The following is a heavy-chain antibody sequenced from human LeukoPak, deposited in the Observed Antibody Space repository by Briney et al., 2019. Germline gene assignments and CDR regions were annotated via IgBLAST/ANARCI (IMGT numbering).Heavy chain of an antibody. CDR3: ARDLTHDY. D-gene: IGHD1-14*01. CDR1: GFTVSSNY. V-gene: IGHV3-66*01. CDR2: IYSGDGT. Sequence: PGGSLRLPCAVSGFTVSSNYMSWVRQAPGKGLEWVSVIYSGDGTYYADSVKGRFSISRDNPKNTLYLQMNSLRAEDTAVYYCARDLTHDYWGQGTLVTVSS. J-gene: IGHJ4*02.